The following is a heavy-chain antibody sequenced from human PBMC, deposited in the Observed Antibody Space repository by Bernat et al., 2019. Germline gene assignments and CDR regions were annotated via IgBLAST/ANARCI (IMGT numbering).Heavy chain of an antibody. J-gene: IGHJ4*02. V-gene: IGHV3-23*01. Sequence: EVQLLESGGGLVQPGGSLRLSCAASGFTFSSYAMSWVRQAPGKGLEWVSAISGGGGSTYYVDSVKGRFTISRDNSKNMLYLQMNSLRVEDTAVYYCARDSGYSSGHGFDYWGQGTLVTVSS. D-gene: IGHD6-19*01. CDR3: ARDSGYSSGHGFDY. CDR1: GFTFSSYA. CDR2: ISGGGGST.